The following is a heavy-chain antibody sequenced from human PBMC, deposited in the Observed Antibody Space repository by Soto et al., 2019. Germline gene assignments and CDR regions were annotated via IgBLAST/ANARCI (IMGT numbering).Heavy chain of an antibody. V-gene: IGHV1-69*13. CDR2: IIPIFGTA. D-gene: IGHD1-26*01. CDR3: ARAYLRWELLRPRDAFDI. CDR1: GGTFSSYA. J-gene: IGHJ3*02. Sequence: SVKVSCKASGGTFSSYAISWVRQAPGQGLEWMGGIIPIFGTANYAQKFQGRVTITADESTSTAYMELSSLRSEDTAVYYCARAYLRWELLRPRDAFDIWGKGTMVTVSS.